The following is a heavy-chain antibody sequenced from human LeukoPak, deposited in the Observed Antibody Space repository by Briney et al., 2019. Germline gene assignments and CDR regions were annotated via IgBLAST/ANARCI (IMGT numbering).Heavy chain of an antibody. CDR2: ISSSSSYI. CDR3: ARDRMDGMDV. V-gene: IGHV3-21*01. CDR1: GFTFSRLW. D-gene: IGHD2-8*01. J-gene: IGHJ6*02. Sequence: TGGSLRLSCAASGFTFSRLWMSWVRQAPGKGLEWVSSISSSSSYIYYADSVKGRFTISRDNAKNSLYLQMNSLRAEDTAVYYCARDRMDGMDVWGQGTTVTVSS.